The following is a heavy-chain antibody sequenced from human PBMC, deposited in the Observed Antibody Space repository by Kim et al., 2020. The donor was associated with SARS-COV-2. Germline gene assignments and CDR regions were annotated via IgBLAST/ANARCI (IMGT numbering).Heavy chain of an antibody. V-gene: IGHV4-34*01. CDR1: GGSFSGHY. Sequence: SETLSLTCTVYGGSFSGHYWSWTRQSPGKGLEWIGEINHSGSSNYNPSLKNRVTISVEKSKNQFSLNMTSVTTADRTVYYCTRRRQVSLYLYYYGMDVWG. D-gene: IGHD3-16*02. CDR3: TRRRQVSLYLYYYGMDV. CDR2: INHSGSS. J-gene: IGHJ6*01.